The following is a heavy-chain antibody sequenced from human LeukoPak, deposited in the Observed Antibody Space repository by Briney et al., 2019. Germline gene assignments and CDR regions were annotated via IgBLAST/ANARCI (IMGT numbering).Heavy chain of an antibody. Sequence: PGGSLRLSCAASGFTFSSHWMSWVRQAPGKGLEWVANIKQDGSEKYYVDSVKGRFTISRDNAKNSLYLQMNSLRAEDTAVYYCARDGYGSGSYYNEIFDYWGQGTLVTVSS. CDR1: GFTFSSHW. D-gene: IGHD3-10*01. J-gene: IGHJ4*02. CDR3: ARDGYGSGSYYNEIFDY. CDR2: IKQDGSEK. V-gene: IGHV3-7*01.